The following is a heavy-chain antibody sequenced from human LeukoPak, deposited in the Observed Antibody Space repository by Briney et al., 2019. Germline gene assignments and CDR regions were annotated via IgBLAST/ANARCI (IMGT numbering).Heavy chain of an antibody. CDR1: GFTFNTYA. Sequence: QPGGSLRLSCAASGFTFNTYAMSWVRQAPGKGLEWVSAISGSGGSTYYADSVKGRFTISRDISKNTLSLHMNSLRADDTAVYYCAKDSSNWPTYYFDFWGQGTLVAVSS. V-gene: IGHV3-23*01. J-gene: IGHJ4*02. D-gene: IGHD6-13*01. CDR3: AKDSSNWPTYYFDF. CDR2: ISGSGGST.